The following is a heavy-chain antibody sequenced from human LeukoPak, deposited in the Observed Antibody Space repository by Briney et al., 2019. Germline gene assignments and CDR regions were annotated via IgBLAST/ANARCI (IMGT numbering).Heavy chain of an antibody. J-gene: IGHJ4*02. D-gene: IGHD6-19*01. Sequence: SETLSLTCAVYGGSFSGYYWSWIRQPPGKGLEWIGEINHSGSTNYNPSLKSRVTISVDTSKNQFSLKLSSVTAADTAVYYCARRRKQWLVLGGYFDYWGRGTLVTVSS. V-gene: IGHV4-34*01. CDR1: GGSFSGYY. CDR3: ARRRKQWLVLGGYFDY. CDR2: INHSGST.